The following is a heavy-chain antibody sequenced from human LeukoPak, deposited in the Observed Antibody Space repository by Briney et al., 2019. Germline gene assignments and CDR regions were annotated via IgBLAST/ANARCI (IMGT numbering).Heavy chain of an antibody. D-gene: IGHD3-22*01. CDR3: ARGPPQTYYDGNGYYYFDY. V-gene: IGHV4-34*01. CDR1: XXXXSGXY. Sequence: PSETLSLTCAVXXXXXSGXYWSWMXQXXXXXXXXXXXXXXSGSTNYNPSLKSRVTISTDTSRNQFSLKLSSVTAADTAVYYCARGPPQTYYDGNGYYYFDYWGQGTLVTVSS. J-gene: IGHJ4*02. CDR2: XXXSGST.